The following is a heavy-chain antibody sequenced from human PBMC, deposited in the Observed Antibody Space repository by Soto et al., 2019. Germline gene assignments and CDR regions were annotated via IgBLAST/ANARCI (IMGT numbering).Heavy chain of an antibody. J-gene: IGHJ6*02. V-gene: IGHV1-69*01. CDR1: GGTFSSYA. D-gene: IGHD5-18*01. CDR2: IIPIFGTA. CDR3: ARGKNLDTAMVTGYYYYGMDV. Sequence: QVQLVQSGAEVKKPGSSVKVSCKASGGTFSSYAISWVRQAPGQGLEWMGGIIPIFGTANYAQKFQGRVTITADDSTSTAYMELSSLRSEDTAVYYCARGKNLDTAMVTGYYYYGMDVWGQGTTVTVSS.